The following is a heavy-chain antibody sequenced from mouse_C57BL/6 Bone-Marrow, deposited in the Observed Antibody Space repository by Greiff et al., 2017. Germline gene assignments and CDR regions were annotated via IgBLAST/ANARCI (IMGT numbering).Heavy chain of an antibody. CDR2: IYPRDGST. J-gene: IGHJ3*01. D-gene: IGHD2-3*01. V-gene: IGHV1-85*01. CDR1: GYTFTSYD. Sequence: QVQLQQSGPELVKPGASVKLSCKASGYTFTSYDINWVKQRPGQGLEWIGWIYPRDGSTKYNEKFKGKATLTVDTSSSTAYMELHSLPSEDSAVYFCAREGLYDGYYWFAYWGQGTLVTVSA. CDR3: AREGLYDGYYWFAY.